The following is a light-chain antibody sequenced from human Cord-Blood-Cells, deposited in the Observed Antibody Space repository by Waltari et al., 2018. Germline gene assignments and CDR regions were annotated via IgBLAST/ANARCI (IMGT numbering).Light chain of an antibody. J-gene: IGKJ4*01. V-gene: IGKV1-33*01. Sequence: DIQMTQSPSSLSASVGDRVTITCQASQDISNYLNWYQQKPGKAPKLMIYDASNLETGFPSRYSGSGSGTDFTFTISVLQPEDIARYYCQQYDNLPTFGGGTKVEIK. CDR1: QDISNY. CDR2: DAS. CDR3: QQYDNLPT.